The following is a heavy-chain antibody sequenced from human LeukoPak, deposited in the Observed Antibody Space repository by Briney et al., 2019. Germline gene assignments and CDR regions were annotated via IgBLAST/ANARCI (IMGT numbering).Heavy chain of an antibody. CDR1: GGSISLYN. J-gene: IGHJ5*02. CDR2: IYYSGST. Sequence: PSETLSLTCTVSGGSISLYNWSWIRLPPGKGLEWIGYIYYSGSTNYNPSLKSRVTMSVDTSKNQFSLRLSSVTAADTAVYYCARHDSTGYYHWGQGTLVTVSS. D-gene: IGHD3-22*01. V-gene: IGHV4-59*01. CDR3: ARHDSTGYYH.